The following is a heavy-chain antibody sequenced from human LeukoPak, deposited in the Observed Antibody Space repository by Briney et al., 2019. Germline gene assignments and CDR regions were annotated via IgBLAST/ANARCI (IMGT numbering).Heavy chain of an antibody. Sequence: TSETLSLTCAVYGGSFSAYYWSWIRQPPGKGLEWIGYIYYSGSTNYNPSLKSRVTISVDTSKNQFSLKLSSVTAADTAVYYCAREVSHAFDIWGQGTMVTVSS. J-gene: IGHJ3*02. CDR3: AREVSHAFDI. CDR2: IYYSGST. V-gene: IGHV4-59*01. CDR1: GGSFSAYY.